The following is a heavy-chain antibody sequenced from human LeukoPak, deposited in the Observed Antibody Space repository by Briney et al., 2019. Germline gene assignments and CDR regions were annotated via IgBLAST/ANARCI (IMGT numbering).Heavy chain of an antibody. CDR2: IYTSGST. V-gene: IGHV4-4*07. J-gene: IGHJ4*02. Sequence: SETLSLTCTVSGVSISSYYWSWIRQPAGKGLEWIGRIYTSGSTNYNPSLKSRVTMSVDTSKNQFSLKLSSVTAADTAVYYCARGSYYYYYDSSGYEGTGFDYRGQGTLVTVSS. CDR1: GVSISSYY. D-gene: IGHD3-22*01. CDR3: ARGSYYYYYDSSGYEGTGFDY.